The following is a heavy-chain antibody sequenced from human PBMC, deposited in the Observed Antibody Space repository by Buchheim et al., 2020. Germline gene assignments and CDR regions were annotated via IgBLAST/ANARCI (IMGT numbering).Heavy chain of an antibody. CDR3: ARDPLITLSGSFFDY. CDR1: GNTFSTYA. D-gene: IGHD3-10*01. Sequence: QVHLVQSGAEVRKFGSSAKVSCRASGNTFSTYAIMWVRQAPGQGLEWMGGIIPMSGTTIHAHNFKDSVTITADASTNIVYLSLSSLGSEDTAMYYCARDPLITLSGSFFDYWGQGTL. CDR2: IIPMSGTT. J-gene: IGHJ4*02. V-gene: IGHV1-69*01.